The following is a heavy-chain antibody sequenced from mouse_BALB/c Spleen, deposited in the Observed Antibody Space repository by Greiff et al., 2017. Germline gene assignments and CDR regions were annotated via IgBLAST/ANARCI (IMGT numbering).Heavy chain of an antibody. CDR1: GFTFSSFG. J-gene: IGHJ2*01. CDR2: ISSGSSTI. CDR3: ARGDYPGY. Sequence: EVKLVESGGGLVQPGGSRKLSCAASGFTFSSFGMHWVRQAPEKGLEWVAYISSGSSTIYYADTVKGRFTISRDNPKNTLFLQMTSLRSEDTAMYYCARGDYPGYWGQGTTLTVSS. D-gene: IGHD2-4*01. V-gene: IGHV5-17*02.